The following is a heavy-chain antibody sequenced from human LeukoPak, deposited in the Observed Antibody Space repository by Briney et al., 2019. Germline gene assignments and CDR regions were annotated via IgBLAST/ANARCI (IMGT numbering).Heavy chain of an antibody. J-gene: IGHJ4*02. CDR1: GFTFSSYA. D-gene: IGHD2-2*01. Sequence: GGSLRLSCAASGFTFSSYAMHWVRQAPGKGLEWVAVISYDGSNKYYADSVKGRFTISRDNSKNTLYLQMSSLRAEDTAVYYCVIGHCSSTSCYDGYWGQGTLVTVSS. CDR3: VIGHCSSTSCYDGY. CDR2: ISYDGSNK. V-gene: IGHV3-30-3*01.